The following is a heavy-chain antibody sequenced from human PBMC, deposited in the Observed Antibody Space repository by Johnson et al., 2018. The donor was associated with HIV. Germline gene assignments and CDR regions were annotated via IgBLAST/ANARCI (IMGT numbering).Heavy chain of an antibody. J-gene: IGHJ3*02. D-gene: IGHD4-17*01. V-gene: IGHV3-74*01. CDR2: INSDGSST. CDR1: GFTFSSYA. Sequence: VQLVESGGGVVQPGKSLRLSCAASGFTFSSYAMHWVRQAPGKGLVWVSRINSDGSSTNYADSVKGRFTISRDNAKNTLYLQMNSLRAEDTAVYYCARDAKVDYGDAFDIWGQGTMVTVSS. CDR3: ARDAKVDYGDAFDI.